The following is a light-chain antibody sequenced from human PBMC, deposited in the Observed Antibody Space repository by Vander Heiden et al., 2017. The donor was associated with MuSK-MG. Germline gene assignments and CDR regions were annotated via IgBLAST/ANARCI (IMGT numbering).Light chain of an antibody. J-gene: IGLJ1*01. V-gene: IGLV2-14*01. CDR1: SSDVGGYNY. Sequence: QSALTHPASASGSPGQSITISCTGTSSDVGGYNYVSWYQQHPGKAPKLMIYDVSNRPSGVSNRFSGSKSGNTASLTISGLQAEDEADYYCSSYTSSSTYVFGTGTKVTVL. CDR2: DVS. CDR3: SSYTSSSTYV.